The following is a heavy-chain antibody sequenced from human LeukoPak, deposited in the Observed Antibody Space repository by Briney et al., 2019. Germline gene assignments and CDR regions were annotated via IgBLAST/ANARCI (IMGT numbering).Heavy chain of an antibody. CDR1: GFTLSSYW. D-gene: IGHD1-26*01. J-gene: IGHJ4*02. Sequence: GGSLRLSCAASGFTLSSYWMQWVRQAPGKGLVWVSRINSDGSSTSYADSVKGRFTISRDNAKNTLYLQMNSLRAEDTAVYYCARRSSGSPPYYFGYWGQGTLVTVSS. CDR3: ARRSSGSPPYYFGY. V-gene: IGHV3-74*01. CDR2: INSDGSST.